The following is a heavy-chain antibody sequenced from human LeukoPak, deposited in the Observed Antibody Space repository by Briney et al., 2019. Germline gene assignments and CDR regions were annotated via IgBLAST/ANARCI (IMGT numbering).Heavy chain of an antibody. J-gene: IGHJ4*02. CDR3: ARGSTYSSGWYTGFDY. CDR2: ITSSSSYI. D-gene: IGHD6-19*01. V-gene: IGHV3-21*01. CDR1: GFTFSSYA. Sequence: GGSLRLSCAASGFTFSSYAMSWVRQAPGKGLEWVSSITSSSSYIYYADSVKGRFTISRDNAKKSVYLQMNSLRAEDTAVYYCARGSTYSSGWYTGFDYWGQGTLVTVSS.